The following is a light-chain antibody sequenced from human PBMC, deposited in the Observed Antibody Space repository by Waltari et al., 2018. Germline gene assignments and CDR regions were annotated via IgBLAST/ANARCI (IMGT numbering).Light chain of an antibody. CDR3: QQSKRVPYT. CDR1: QNIDNY. V-gene: IGKV1-39*01. J-gene: IGKJ2*01. Sequence: DIQVTQSPSFLSASAGDRVSITCRASQNIDNYLNWFQQKPGRAPKLLIYAASTLQSWVPSRFTGSQFGTDFTLTISSLEEEDLATYYCQQSKRVPYTFGQGTKVQIK. CDR2: AAS.